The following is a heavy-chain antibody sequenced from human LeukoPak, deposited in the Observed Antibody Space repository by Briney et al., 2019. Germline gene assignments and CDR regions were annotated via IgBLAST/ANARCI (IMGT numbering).Heavy chain of an antibody. V-gene: IGHV3-33*01. J-gene: IGHJ5*02. D-gene: IGHD6-6*01. CDR3: ARMGSSIAALGDNWFDP. CDR2: IGYDGSNK. CDR1: GFTFSSYG. Sequence: GGSLRLSCAASGFTFSSYGMHWVRQAPGKGLERVAVIGYDGSNKYYADSVKGRFTISRDNSKNTLYLQMNSLRAEDTAVYYCARMGSSIAALGDNWFDPWGQGTLVTVSS.